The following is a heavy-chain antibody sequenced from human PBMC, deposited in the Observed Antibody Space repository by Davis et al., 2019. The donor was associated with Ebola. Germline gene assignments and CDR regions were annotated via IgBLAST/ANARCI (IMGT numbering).Heavy chain of an antibody. J-gene: IGHJ6*04. Sequence: ASVKVSCKASGYTFTSYGITWVRQAPGQGLEWMGWINPHNGNTNYAQNVQGRVTMTTDTSTSTAYMEVGSLRSDDTAVYYCAREMSGWDYYYYYGMDVWGKGTTVTVSS. D-gene: IGHD6-19*01. CDR1: GYTFTSYG. CDR2: INPHNGNT. V-gene: IGHV1-18*04. CDR3: AREMSGWDYYYYYGMDV.